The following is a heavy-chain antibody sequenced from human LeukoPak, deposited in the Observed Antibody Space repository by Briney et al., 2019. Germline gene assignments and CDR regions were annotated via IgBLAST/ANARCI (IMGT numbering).Heavy chain of an antibody. J-gene: IGHJ5*02. CDR1: GGSISSSSYY. Sequence: SETLSLTCTVSGGSISSSSYYWGWIRQPPGKGLEWIGSIYYSGSTYYNPSLKSRVTISVDTSKNQFSLKLSSVTAADTAVYYCAREGGEDGDHGNWFDPWGQGTLVTVSS. V-gene: IGHV4-39*07. CDR3: AREGGEDGDHGNWFDP. D-gene: IGHD4-17*01. CDR2: IYYSGST.